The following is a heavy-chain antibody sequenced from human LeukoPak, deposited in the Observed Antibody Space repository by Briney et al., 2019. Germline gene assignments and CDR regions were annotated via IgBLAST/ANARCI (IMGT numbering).Heavy chain of an antibody. D-gene: IGHD3-22*01. Sequence: SETLSLTCTVSGGSISGYYWSWIRQPPGKGLERIGYIYTSGSTNYNPSLKSRVTISVDTSKNQFSLKLSFVTAADTAVYYCARRVLGYYDSSGYYDYWGQGTLVTVSS. V-gene: IGHV4-4*09. CDR2: IYTSGST. J-gene: IGHJ4*02. CDR3: ARRVLGYYDSSGYYDY. CDR1: GGSISGYY.